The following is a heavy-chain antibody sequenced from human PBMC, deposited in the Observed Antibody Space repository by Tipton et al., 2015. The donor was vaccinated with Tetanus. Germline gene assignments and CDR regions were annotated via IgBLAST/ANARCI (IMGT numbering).Heavy chain of an antibody. CDR1: GDSISSSEYY. D-gene: IGHD1-7*01. J-gene: IGHJ4*02. CDR2: VYYDGSA. V-gene: IGHV4-39*01. Sequence: TLSLTCTVSGDSISSSEYYWGWIRQPPGEGLEWIASVYYDGSAYTNPSLKSRIAISIDTSGSQFSLKVHSVTAADTAIYYCARGGGDNWNFWPDWGQGTLVTVFS. CDR3: ARGGGDNWNFWPD.